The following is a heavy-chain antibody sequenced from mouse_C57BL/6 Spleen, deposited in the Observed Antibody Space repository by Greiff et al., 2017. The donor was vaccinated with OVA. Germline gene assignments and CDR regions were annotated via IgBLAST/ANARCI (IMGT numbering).Heavy chain of an antibody. CDR3: ARTGTWYFDV. CDR2: IYPGDGDT. Sequence: VKLVESGAELVKPGASVKISCKASGYAFSSYWMNWVKQRPGKGLEWIGQIYPGDGDTNYNGKFKGKATLTADKSSSTAYMQLSSLTSEDSAVYFCARTGTWYFDVWGTGTTVTVSS. J-gene: IGHJ1*03. D-gene: IGHD4-1*01. V-gene: IGHV1-80*01. CDR1: GYAFSSYW.